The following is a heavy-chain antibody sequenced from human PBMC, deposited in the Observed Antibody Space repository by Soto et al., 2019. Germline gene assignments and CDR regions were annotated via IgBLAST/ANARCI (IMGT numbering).Heavy chain of an antibody. Sequence: QVQLQQWGAGLLKPSETLSLTCAVYGGSFSGYYWNWIRQPPGKGLEWIGEINHSGSTNYTPSLKSRVTISVDTSKNQFSLKLSSVTAADSAVYYCARGWGRIFDYWVQGTLVNVSS. CDR2: INHSGST. CDR3: ARGWGRIFDY. V-gene: IGHV4-34*01. J-gene: IGHJ4*02. D-gene: IGHD7-27*01. CDR1: GGSFSGYY.